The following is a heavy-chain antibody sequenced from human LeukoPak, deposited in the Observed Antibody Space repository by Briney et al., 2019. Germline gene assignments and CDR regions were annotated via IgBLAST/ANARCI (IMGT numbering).Heavy chain of an antibody. V-gene: IGHV4-39*01. Sequence: SETLSLTCTVSGGSISSSSYYRSWIRQPPGKGLEWIGSIYYSGSTYYNPSLKSRVTISVDTSKNQFSLKLSSVTAADTAVYYCARGPRDSSGYYPLFYYYYYMDVWGKGTTVTVSS. J-gene: IGHJ6*03. CDR3: ARGPRDSSGYYPLFYYYYYMDV. CDR1: GGSISSSSYY. CDR2: IYYSGST. D-gene: IGHD3-22*01.